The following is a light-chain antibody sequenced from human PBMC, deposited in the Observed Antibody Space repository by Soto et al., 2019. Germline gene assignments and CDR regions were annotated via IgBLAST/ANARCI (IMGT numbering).Light chain of an antibody. CDR1: SSNIGSNY. Sequence: QSVLTQPPSESGTPGQRVTISCSGSSSNIGSNYVYWYQQLPGTAPKLLIYSNNQLPSGVPDRFSGSKSGTSASLAISGLRSEDEADYYCAAWDDSLSGPHYVFGTGTKLTVL. J-gene: IGLJ1*01. CDR3: AAWDDSLSGPHYV. CDR2: SNN. V-gene: IGLV1-47*02.